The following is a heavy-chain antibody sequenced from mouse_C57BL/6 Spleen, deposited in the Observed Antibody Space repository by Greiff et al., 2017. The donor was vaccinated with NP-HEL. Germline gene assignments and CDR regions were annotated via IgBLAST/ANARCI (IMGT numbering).Heavy chain of an antibody. Sequence: QVQLKESGAELVKPGASVKISCKASGYAFSSYWMNWVKQRPGKGLAWIGQIYPGDGDTNYNGKFKGKATLTADKSSSTAYMQLSSLTSEDSAVYFCARERFRGYFGYWGQVTTLTVSS. J-gene: IGHJ2*01. CDR2: IYPGDGDT. CDR1: GYAFSSYW. V-gene: IGHV1-80*01. CDR3: ARERFRGYFGY.